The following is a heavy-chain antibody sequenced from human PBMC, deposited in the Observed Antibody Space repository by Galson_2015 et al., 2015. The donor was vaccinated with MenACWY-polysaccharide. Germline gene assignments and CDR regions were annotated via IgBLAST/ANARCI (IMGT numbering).Heavy chain of an antibody. CDR3: ARVGRDHSGSYFHGGFDP. D-gene: IGHD3-10*01. CDR1: RFTFSDYG. CDR2: IWDDGSRK. V-gene: IGHV3-33*01. Sequence: SLRLSCAAARFTFSDYGMHWVRPAPGKGLEWVAFIWDDGSRKYYADSVKGRFAISRDNSDNTLFLQLNNLRVADTAVYYCARVGRDHSGSYFHGGFDPWGQGTLVTVSS. J-gene: IGHJ5*02.